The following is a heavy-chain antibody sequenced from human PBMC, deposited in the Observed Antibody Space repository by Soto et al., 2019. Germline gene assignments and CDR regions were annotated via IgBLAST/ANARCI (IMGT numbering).Heavy chain of an antibody. V-gene: IGHV3-23*01. Sequence: GGSLSLSCSAAGFTFSSYGMILVRQAPGNGLEWVSAISGSGGSTYYADSVKGRFTISRDNSKNTLYLQMNSLRAEDTAVYYCAKDLPPRRCSGGSCYSGSYYYGMDVWGQGNTVNVS. D-gene: IGHD2-15*01. CDR1: GFTFSSYG. J-gene: IGHJ6*02. CDR3: AKDLPPRRCSGGSCYSGSYYYGMDV. CDR2: ISGSGGST.